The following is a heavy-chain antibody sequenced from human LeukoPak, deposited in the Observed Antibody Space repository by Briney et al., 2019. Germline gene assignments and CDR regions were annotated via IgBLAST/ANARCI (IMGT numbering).Heavy chain of an antibody. CDR2: IYYSGST. CDR1: GGSISSSSYY. CDR3: ARHRTVWSGYNTLYYFDY. D-gene: IGHD3-3*01. J-gene: IGHJ4*02. Sequence: PSETLSLTCTVSGGSISSSSYYWGWIRQPPGTGLEWLGSIYYSGSTYYNPSLKSRVTISVDTSKNQFSLKLSSVTAADTAVYYCARHRTVWSGYNTLYYFDYWGQGTLVTVSS. V-gene: IGHV4-39*01.